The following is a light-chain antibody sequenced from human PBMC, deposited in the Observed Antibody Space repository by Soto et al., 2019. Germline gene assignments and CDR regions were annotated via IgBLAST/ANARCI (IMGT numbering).Light chain of an antibody. CDR2: GAS. CDR1: QSVSSSY. CDR3: QHYGSSPRT. J-gene: IGKJ1*01. Sequence: EIVLTQSPGTLSLSPGERATLSCRASQSVSSSYLGWYQQKPDQAPRLLIYGASSRATGTPDRFRGSGSGTDFTLTISRLEPEDFAVYYCQHYGSSPRTFGQGTKVEIK. V-gene: IGKV3-20*01.